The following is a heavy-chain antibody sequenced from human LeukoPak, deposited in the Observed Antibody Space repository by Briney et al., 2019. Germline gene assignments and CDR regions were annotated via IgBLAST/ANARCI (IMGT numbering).Heavy chain of an antibody. CDR3: ARVIASSSWYPGWFDP. V-gene: IGHV3-64*01. CDR1: GFTFSSYA. Sequence: GGSLRLSCAASGFTFSSYAMHWVRQAPGKELEYVSAISSNGGSTYYANSVKGRFTISRDNSKNTLYLQMGSLRAEDMAVYYCARVIASSSWYPGWFDPWGEGTLVSVSS. D-gene: IGHD6-13*01. CDR2: ISSNGGST. J-gene: IGHJ5*02.